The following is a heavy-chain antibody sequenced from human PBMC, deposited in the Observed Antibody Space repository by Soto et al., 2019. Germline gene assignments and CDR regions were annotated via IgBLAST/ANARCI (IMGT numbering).Heavy chain of an antibody. CDR2: IYDSGST. CDR3: ARGSNWNDSN. CDR1: GGSISSGGYY. Sequence: QVQLQESGPGLVKPSQTLSLTCTVSGGSISSGGYYWSWIRQHPGKGLEWIGDIYDSGSTYYNPSLESPVTVAVDTSKNQFSLKLSSVTAADTAVRYCARGSNWNDSNWGQGTLVTVSS. V-gene: IGHV4-31*01. J-gene: IGHJ4*02. D-gene: IGHD1-20*01.